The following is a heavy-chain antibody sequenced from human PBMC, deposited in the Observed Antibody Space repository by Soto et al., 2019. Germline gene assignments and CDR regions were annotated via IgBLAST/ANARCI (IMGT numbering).Heavy chain of an antibody. Sequence: PGGSLRLCCAASGLTFSRYGMHWVRQAPGKGMEWVAVIWYDGSSKYYADSVKGRFTISRDNSKNTLYLQMDSLRAEDTAVYYCATVYLCSTLLYQYNSIDVWGQGTTVTVSS. D-gene: IGHD1-1*01. J-gene: IGHJ6*01. CDR3: ATVYLCSTLLYQYNSIDV. CDR1: GLTFSRYG. CDR2: IWYDGSSK. V-gene: IGHV3-33*01.